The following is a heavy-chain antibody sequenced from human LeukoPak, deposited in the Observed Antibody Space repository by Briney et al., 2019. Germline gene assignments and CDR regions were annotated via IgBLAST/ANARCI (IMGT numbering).Heavy chain of an antibody. Sequence: SETLSLTCTVSSGSISTSNYYWGWVRQPPGKALEWIGNIFYTGSTYYSPSLKSRVTISLDTSKNQFSLQLNSVTPEDTAVYYCAREAYGGRLQPSYMDVWGKGTTVTISS. D-gene: IGHD4/OR15-4a*01. CDR1: SGSISTSNYY. CDR3: AREAYGGRLQPSYMDV. CDR2: IFYTGST. J-gene: IGHJ6*03. V-gene: IGHV4-39*07.